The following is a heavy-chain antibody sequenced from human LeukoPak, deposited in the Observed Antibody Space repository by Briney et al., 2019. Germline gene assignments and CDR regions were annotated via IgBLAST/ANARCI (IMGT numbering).Heavy chain of an antibody. CDR1: GYTFTGYY. Sequence: ASVTVSCKASGYTFTGYYMHWVRQAPGQGLEWMGWINPNSGRTNYDQKFQGRVTMTRDTSISTAYMELSRLRSDDTAVYYCARVYASSHWFDPWGQGTLVTVSS. CDR2: INPNSGRT. D-gene: IGHD6-13*01. J-gene: IGHJ5*02. V-gene: IGHV1-2*02. CDR3: ARVYASSHWFDP.